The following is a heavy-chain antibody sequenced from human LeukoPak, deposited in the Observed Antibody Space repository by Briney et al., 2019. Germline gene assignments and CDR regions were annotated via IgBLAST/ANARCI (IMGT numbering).Heavy chain of an antibody. CDR2: IKPDGSER. CDR3: ARDARGIPDSPYNWFDP. Sequence: GGSLRLSCAASGFTFSDYWMSWVRQAPGKGLEWVGNIKPDGSERNYVASVKGRFTISRDSANNSLYLQMNSLRAEDTAVYYCARDARGIPDSPYNWFDPWGQGTLVTVSS. V-gene: IGHV3-7*01. D-gene: IGHD2-2*01. CDR1: GFTFSDYW. J-gene: IGHJ5*02.